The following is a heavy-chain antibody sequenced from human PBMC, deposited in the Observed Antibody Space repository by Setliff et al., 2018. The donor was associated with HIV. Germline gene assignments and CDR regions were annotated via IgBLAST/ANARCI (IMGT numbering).Heavy chain of an antibody. Sequence: PSETLSLTCIVSGGSINSYYWSWIRQPPGKGLEWIGSINYSGSTYYNPSLKSRVTISLDTSKNRFSLQLTSVTAADTAVYYCARHRDGGTYPLDYWGQGTLVTVSS. CDR3: ARHRDGGTYPLDY. CDR1: GGSINSYY. V-gene: IGHV4-59*08. CDR2: INYSGST. D-gene: IGHD1-26*01. J-gene: IGHJ4*02.